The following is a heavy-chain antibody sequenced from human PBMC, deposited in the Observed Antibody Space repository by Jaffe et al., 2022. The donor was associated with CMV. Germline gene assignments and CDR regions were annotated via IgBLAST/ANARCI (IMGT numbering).Heavy chain of an antibody. D-gene: IGHD6-6*01. CDR2: IWYDGSNK. Sequence: QVQLVESGGGVVQPGRSLRLSCAASGFRFRDYGMYWVRQAPDKGPEWMAIIWYDGSNKYYADSVKGRFTISRDNSKNTLDLQMDSLGVGDTAIYYCARYSSSALLDYWGRGTLVTVSS. CDR1: GFRFRDYG. CDR3: ARYSSSALLDY. J-gene: IGHJ4*02. V-gene: IGHV3-33*01.